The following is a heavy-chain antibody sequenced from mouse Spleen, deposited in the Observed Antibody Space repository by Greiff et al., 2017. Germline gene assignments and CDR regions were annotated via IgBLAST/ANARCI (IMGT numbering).Heavy chain of an antibody. J-gene: IGHJ2*01. CDR3: VRGGQYFDY. Sequence: QVQLQQPGAELVKPGASVKLSCKASGYTFTSYWMHWVKQRPGQGLEWIGMIRPNSGSTNYNEKFKSKATLTVDKSSSTAYMQLSSLTSEDSAVDCCVRGGQYFDYWGQGTTRTVSS. V-gene: IGHV1-64*01. CDR2: IRPNSGST. CDR1: GYTFTSYW. D-gene: IGHD3-3*01.